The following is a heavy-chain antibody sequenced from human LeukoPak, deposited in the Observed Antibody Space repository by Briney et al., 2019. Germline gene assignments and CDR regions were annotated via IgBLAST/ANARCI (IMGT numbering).Heavy chain of an antibody. D-gene: IGHD3-16*01. CDR2: IYYSGST. CDR1: GGSISSSSYY. Sequence: SETLSLTCTVSGGSISSSSYYWGWIRQPPGKGREWSGSIYYSGSTYYNPYLKSRVNIPVDTSTNQCSRKLSSVAAADTAVYYCAREGETRDPVDYWGEGTQVTVSS. J-gene: IGHJ4*02. CDR3: AREGETRDPVDY. V-gene: IGHV4-39*01.